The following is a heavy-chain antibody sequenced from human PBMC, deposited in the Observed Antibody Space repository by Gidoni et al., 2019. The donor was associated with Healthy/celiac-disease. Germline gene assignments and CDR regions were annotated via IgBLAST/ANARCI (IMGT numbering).Heavy chain of an antibody. CDR1: GFTVSSNY. J-gene: IGHJ6*02. Sequence: EVQLVESGGGLIQPGGSLRLSCAASGFTVSSNYMSWVRQAPGKGLEWVSVIYSGGSTYYADSVKGRFTISRDNSKNTLYLQMNSLRAEDTAVYYCARDIGHDFWSGYNTYYGMDVWGQGTTVTVSS. V-gene: IGHV3-53*01. D-gene: IGHD3-3*01. CDR3: ARDIGHDFWSGYNTYYGMDV. CDR2: IYSGGST.